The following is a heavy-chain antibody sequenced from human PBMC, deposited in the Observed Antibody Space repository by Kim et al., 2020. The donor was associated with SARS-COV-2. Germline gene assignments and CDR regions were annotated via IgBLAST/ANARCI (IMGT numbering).Heavy chain of an antibody. CDR2: NP. J-gene: IGHJ4*02. D-gene: IGHD6-6*01. V-gene: IGHV7-4-1*02. Sequence: NPTYAQGFTGRFVFSLDTAVSTAYLQISSLKSEDTAVYYCAREYSSSSDYWGQGTLVTVSS. CDR3: AREYSSSSDY.